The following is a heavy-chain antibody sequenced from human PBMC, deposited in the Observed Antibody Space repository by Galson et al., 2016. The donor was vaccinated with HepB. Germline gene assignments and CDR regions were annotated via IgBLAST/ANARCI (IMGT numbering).Heavy chain of an antibody. D-gene: IGHD1-26*01. CDR3: ARDRGGSLLYYYYYGMDV. V-gene: IGHV1-69*10. CDR1: GDTTGSHA. CDR2: IIPVLGKS. J-gene: IGHJ6*02. Sequence: SVKVSCKASGDTTGSHAISWVRQAPGGGLEWMGGIIPVLGKSSYAQKFQGRLTITADESTGTVYMELRSLRSEDSALYYCARDRGGSLLYYYYYGMDVWGQGTAVTVSS.